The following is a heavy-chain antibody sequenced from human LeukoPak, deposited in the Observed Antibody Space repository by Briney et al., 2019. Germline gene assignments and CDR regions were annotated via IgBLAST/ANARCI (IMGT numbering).Heavy chain of an antibody. V-gene: IGHV3-21*04. Sequence: PGGSLRLSCAGSGFTFSSYSMNWVRQAPGKGLEWVSAISSSSSYIYYADSVKGRFTISRDNSKNTLYLQMNSLRAEDTAVYYCAKLSLKVAGPPPEDYWGQGTLVTVSS. J-gene: IGHJ4*02. CDR1: GFTFSSYS. CDR2: ISSSSSYI. CDR3: AKLSLKVAGPPPEDY. D-gene: IGHD6-19*01.